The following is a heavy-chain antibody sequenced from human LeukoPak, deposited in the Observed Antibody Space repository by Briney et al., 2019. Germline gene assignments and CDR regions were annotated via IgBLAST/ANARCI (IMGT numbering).Heavy chain of an antibody. Sequence: SETLSLTCTVAGGSINSYYWSWIRQPPGKGLEWIGYIYYGDSTKYNPSLKSRVTISVDKSKNNFSLRLSSVAAADTAVYYCARVKECSGDCYPFEYWGQGTLVTVSS. CDR2: IYYGDST. D-gene: IGHD2-21*02. CDR1: GGSINSYY. J-gene: IGHJ4*02. V-gene: IGHV4-59*01. CDR3: ARVKECSGDCYPFEY.